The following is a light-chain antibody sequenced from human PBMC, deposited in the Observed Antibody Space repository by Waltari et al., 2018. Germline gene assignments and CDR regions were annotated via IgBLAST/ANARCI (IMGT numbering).Light chain of an antibody. Sequence: DIVMTQSPDSLAVSLGERATINCKSSQSILYRSSNRNALAWYQQKPGQPPKFLIHWASTRESGVPDRFSGSGSGTDFTLTISSLQAEDVAVYYCQQFYSTPLTFGGGTKMEIK. V-gene: IGKV4-1*01. J-gene: IGKJ4*01. CDR2: WAS. CDR1: QSILYRSSNRNA. CDR3: QQFYSTPLT.